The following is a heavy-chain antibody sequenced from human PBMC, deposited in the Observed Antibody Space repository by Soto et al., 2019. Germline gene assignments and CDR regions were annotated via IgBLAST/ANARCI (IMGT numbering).Heavy chain of an antibody. CDR3: ATGVVPATKWGYYSYGLDV. J-gene: IGHJ6*02. V-gene: IGHV3-11*01. CDR1: GFTFSDYY. CDR2: ISSGGFIT. D-gene: IGHD2-2*01. Sequence: QVQLVESGGGLVKPGGSLRLSCAASGFTFSDYYMSWIRQAPGKGLEWVSYISSGGFITYYADSVKGRFTTSWDKAKNSLYLQMNTLSANDTAVYYCATGVVPATKWGYYSYGLDVWGQGTTVTVSS.